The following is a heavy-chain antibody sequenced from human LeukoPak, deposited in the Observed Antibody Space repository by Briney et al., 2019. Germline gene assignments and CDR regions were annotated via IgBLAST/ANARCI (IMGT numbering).Heavy chain of an antibody. CDR3: ARYRDRYSSSSTGRDY. D-gene: IGHD6-6*01. V-gene: IGHV3-21*01. Sequence: GGSLRLSCAASGFTFSSYSMNWVRQAPGKGLEWVSSISSSSSYIYYADSVKGRFTISRDNAKNPLYLQMNSLRAEDTAVYYCARYRDRYSSSSTGRDYWGQGTLVTVSS. J-gene: IGHJ4*02. CDR2: ISSSSSYI. CDR1: GFTFSSYS.